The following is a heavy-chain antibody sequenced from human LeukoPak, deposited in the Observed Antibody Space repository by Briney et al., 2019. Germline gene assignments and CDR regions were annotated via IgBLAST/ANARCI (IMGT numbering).Heavy chain of an antibody. J-gene: IGHJ4*02. CDR2: IGGSGGST. CDR1: GFTFSSYA. Sequence: GGSLRLSCAASGFTFSSYAMSWVRQAPGKGLEWVSAIGGSGGSTYYADSVKGRFTISRDNSKDTLYLQMNSLRAEDTAVYYCAKGLSGIQLWCLDYWGQGTLVTVSS. CDR3: AKGLSGIQLWCLDY. V-gene: IGHV3-23*01. D-gene: IGHD5-18*01.